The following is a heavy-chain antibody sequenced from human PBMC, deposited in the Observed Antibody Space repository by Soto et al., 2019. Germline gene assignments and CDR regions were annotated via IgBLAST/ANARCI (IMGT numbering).Heavy chain of an antibody. J-gene: IGHJ5*02. V-gene: IGHV1-69*06. CDR3: ARDRRSGWNWFEP. CDR2: INPMFEST. CDR1: GGSFSSYA. D-gene: IGHD6-19*01. Sequence: QVQLVQSGAEVKKPGSSVKVSCKASGGSFSSYAINWVRQAPGQGVEWMGGINPMFESTKYAQKFKGRVNINADKSTSTFYMELSSLRSEDTAVYYCARDRRSGWNWFEPWGQGTLVTVSS.